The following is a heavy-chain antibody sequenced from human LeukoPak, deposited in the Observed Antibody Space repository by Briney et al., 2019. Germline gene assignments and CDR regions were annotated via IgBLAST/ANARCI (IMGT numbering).Heavy chain of an antibody. CDR3: ARDGRGYSYGVGFDP. Sequence: SETLSLTWTVSGXSIISYYRTWIRQPPGKGLEWIGYIYYTGSTKYNPSLKSRVTISVDTSKNQFSLKLSSVTAADTAVYYCARDGRGYSYGVGFDPWGQGTLVTVSS. CDR2: IYYTGST. D-gene: IGHD5-18*01. J-gene: IGHJ5*02. CDR1: GXSIISYY. V-gene: IGHV4-59*01.